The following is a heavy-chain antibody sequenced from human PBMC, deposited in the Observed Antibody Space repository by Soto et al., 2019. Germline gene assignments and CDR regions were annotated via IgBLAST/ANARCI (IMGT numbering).Heavy chain of an antibody. J-gene: IGHJ4*02. V-gene: IGHV3-11*01. Sequence: PGGSLRLSCAASGFTFSDYYMSWIRQAPGKGLEWISYISGNGEIIQYAASARGRFTISRDNAENSVYLEMDSLRAEDTALYYCARDVDADFRTDFDYWGRGTLVTVS. D-gene: IGHD4-17*01. CDR3: ARDVDADFRTDFDY. CDR2: ISGNGEII. CDR1: GFTFSDYY.